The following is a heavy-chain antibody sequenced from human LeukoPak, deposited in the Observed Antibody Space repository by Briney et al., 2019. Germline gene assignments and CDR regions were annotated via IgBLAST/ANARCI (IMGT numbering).Heavy chain of an antibody. V-gene: IGHV3-30*02. D-gene: IGHD3-22*01. CDR2: IRYDGSNK. J-gene: IGHJ4*02. Sequence: PGGSLRLSCAASGFTFSSYGMHWVRQAPGKGLEWVAFIRYDGSNKYYADSVKGRFTISRDNSKNTLYLQMNSLRAEDTAVYYCAKNGGVQGITMIVVGYYFDYWGQGTLVTVSS. CDR3: AKNGGVQGITMIVVGYYFDY. CDR1: GFTFSSYG.